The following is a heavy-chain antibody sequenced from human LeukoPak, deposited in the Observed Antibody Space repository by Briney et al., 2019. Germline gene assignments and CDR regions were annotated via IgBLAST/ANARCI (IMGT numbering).Heavy chain of an antibody. V-gene: IGHV5-51*01. J-gene: IGHJ6*03. D-gene: IGHD6-19*01. Sequence: GESLKISCKGSGYSFTSYWIGWVRQMPGKGLEWMGIIYPGDSDTRYSPFFQGQVTISADKSISTAYLQWNSLKASDTAMYYCARGLTGYSSGWTQNYYYYMDVWGKGTTVTVSS. CDR3: ARGLTGYSSGWTQNYYYYMDV. CDR1: GYSFTSYW. CDR2: IYPGDSDT.